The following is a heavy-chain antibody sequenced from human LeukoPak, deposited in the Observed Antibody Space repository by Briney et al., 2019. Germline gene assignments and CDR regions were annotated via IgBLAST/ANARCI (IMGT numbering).Heavy chain of an antibody. V-gene: IGHV1-8*01. J-gene: IGHJ5*02. CDR1: VYTFTSYD. Sequence: ASVKVSCKPSVYTFTSYDINWVRHATGQGLEWMGWMNPNSGNTGYAQNFQGRVTMTRNTSISTAYMELSSLRSEDTAVYYCARDYSGYDCWFDPWGQGTLVTVSS. D-gene: IGHD5-12*01. CDR3: ARDYSGYDCWFDP. CDR2: MNPNSGNT.